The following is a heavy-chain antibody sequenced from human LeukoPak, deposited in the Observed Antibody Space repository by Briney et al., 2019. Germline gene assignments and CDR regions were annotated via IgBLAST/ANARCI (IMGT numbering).Heavy chain of an antibody. CDR1: GHTFSSYH. CDR2: INPSGGST. CDR3: ARAPFDYYDSSGYYLRGWYFDL. V-gene: IGHV1-46*01. D-gene: IGHD3-22*01. Sequence: ASVKVSCKASGHTFSSYHMHWVRQAPGQGLVWMGIINPSGGSTSYAQKFQGRVTMTRDTSTSTVYMELTSLRSEDTAVYYCARAPFDYYDSSGYYLRGWYFDLWGRSTLVTVSS. J-gene: IGHJ2*01.